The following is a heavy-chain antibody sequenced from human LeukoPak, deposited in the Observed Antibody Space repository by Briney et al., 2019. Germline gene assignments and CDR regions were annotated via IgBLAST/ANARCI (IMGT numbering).Heavy chain of an antibody. CDR2: IYYSGNT. V-gene: IGHV4-38-2*01. J-gene: IGHJ4*02. CDR1: GYSISSGYY. D-gene: IGHD3-3*01. CDR3: GAIFGAAIAGDY. Sequence: PSETLSLTCGVSGYSISSGYYWGWIRQPPGKGLEWIGTIYYSGNTYYSPSLKSRVSISIDTSKNQFSLKLSSVTAADTAVYYCGAIFGAAIAGDYWGQGTLVTVSS.